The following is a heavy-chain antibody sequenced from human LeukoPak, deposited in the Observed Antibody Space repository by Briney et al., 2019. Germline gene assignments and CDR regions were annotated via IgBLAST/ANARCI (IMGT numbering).Heavy chain of an antibody. D-gene: IGHD2-21*02. CDR2: ISGDGTET. CDR1: GLIFRNYA. CDR3: ANARYCGGDCYYYYGMDV. V-gene: IGHV3-23*01. J-gene: IGHJ6*02. Sequence: GGSLRLSCTASGLIFRNYAMTWVRQAPRKGLEWVSTISGDGTETFYADSVKGRFTISRDNSKNTHYLQMSSLRAEDTGIYYCANARYCGGDCYYYYGMDVWGQGTTVTVSS.